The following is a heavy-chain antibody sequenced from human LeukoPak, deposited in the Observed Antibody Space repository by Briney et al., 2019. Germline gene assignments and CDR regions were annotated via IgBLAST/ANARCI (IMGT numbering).Heavy chain of an antibody. Sequence: SGGSLRLSCAASGFAFSSYAMSWVRQAPGKGLEWVSAISGSGGSTYYADSVKGRFTISRDNSKNTLYLQMNSLRAEDTAVYYCAKDRRVRGVTAFDYWGQGTLVTVSS. D-gene: IGHD3-10*01. CDR2: ISGSGGST. CDR3: AKDRRVRGVTAFDY. V-gene: IGHV3-23*01. J-gene: IGHJ4*02. CDR1: GFAFSSYA.